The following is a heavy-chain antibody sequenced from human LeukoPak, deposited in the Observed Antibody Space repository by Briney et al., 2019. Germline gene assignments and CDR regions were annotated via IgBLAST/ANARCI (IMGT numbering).Heavy chain of an antibody. J-gene: IGHJ4*02. CDR3: VREYGSGILPIDH. D-gene: IGHD3-10*01. CDR2: ISSSSSYI. Sequence: GGSLRLSCAASGFTFSSYSMNWVRQAPGKGLEWVSSISSSSSYIYYADSVKGRFTISRDNAKNSLYLQMNSLRAEDTAVYYCVREYGSGILPIDHWGQGTLVTVSS. V-gene: IGHV3-21*01. CDR1: GFTFSSYS.